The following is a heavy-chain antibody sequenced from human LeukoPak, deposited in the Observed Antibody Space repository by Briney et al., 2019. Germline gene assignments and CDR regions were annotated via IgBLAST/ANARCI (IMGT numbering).Heavy chain of an antibody. CDR3: ARDFGSAAAIYEY. CDR2: INQNGVDI. J-gene: IGHJ4*02. V-gene: IGHV3-7*01. Sequence: PGGSLRLSCATSGFTFTNYWMTWVRQAPGKGLEWVANINQNGVDIYYVESVKGRFTISRDSGRNSLFLQMNSLRAEDTAVYYCARDFGSAAAIYEYWGQGTLVTVSS. CDR1: GFTFTNYW. D-gene: IGHD6-13*01.